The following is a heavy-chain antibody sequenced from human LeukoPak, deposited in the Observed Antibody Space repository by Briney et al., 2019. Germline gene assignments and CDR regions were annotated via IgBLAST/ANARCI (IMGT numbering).Heavy chain of an antibody. V-gene: IGHV4-34*01. CDR1: GGSFSGYY. CDR3: ASVINSGESS. CDR2: INHSGST. Sequence: PSETLSPTCAVYGGSFSGYYWSWIRQPPGKGLEWIGEINHSGSTNYNPSLKSRVTISVDTSKNQFSLELSSVTAADTAVYYCASVINSGESSWGQGTLVTVSS. J-gene: IGHJ4*02. D-gene: IGHD3-10*01.